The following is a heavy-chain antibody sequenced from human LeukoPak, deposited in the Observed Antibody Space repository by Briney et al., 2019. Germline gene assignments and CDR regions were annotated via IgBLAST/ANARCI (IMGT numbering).Heavy chain of an antibody. J-gene: IGHJ6*02. CDR2: ISYDGSNK. CDR1: GFTFSSYA. CDR3: ARFWSSYYYGTDV. Sequence: GRSLRLSCAASGFTFSSYAMHWVRQAPGKGLEWVAVISYDGSNKYYADSVKGRFTISRDNSKNTLYLQMNSLRAEDTAVYYCARFWSSYYYGTDVWGQGTTVTVSS. D-gene: IGHD2-8*02. V-gene: IGHV3-30*04.